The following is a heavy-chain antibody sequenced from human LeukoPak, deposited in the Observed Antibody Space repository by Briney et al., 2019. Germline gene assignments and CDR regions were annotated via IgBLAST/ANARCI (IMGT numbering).Heavy chain of an antibody. D-gene: IGHD2/OR15-2a*01. CDR2: ISGSGGST. CDR1: GFTFSSYA. CDR3: AKVYDQYNWFDP. Sequence: GGSLRLSCAASGFTFSSYAMSWVRQTPGKGLEWVSAISGSGGSTYYADSVKGRFTISRDNSKNTLYLQMNSLRAEDTAVYYCAKVYDQYNWFDPWGQGTLVTVSS. V-gene: IGHV3-23*01. J-gene: IGHJ5*02.